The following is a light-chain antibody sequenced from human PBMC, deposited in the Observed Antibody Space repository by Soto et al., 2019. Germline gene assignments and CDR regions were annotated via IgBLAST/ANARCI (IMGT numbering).Light chain of an antibody. CDR3: SSYTSSSTLWV. Sequence: QSALTQPASVSGSPGQSITISCTGTSSDVGGYNYVSWYQQHPGKAPKLMIYDVSNRPSGVSNRFSGSESGNTASLTISGLQAEDEADYYCSSYTSSSTLWVFGTGTKVTVL. V-gene: IGLV2-14*01. CDR1: SSDVGGYNY. CDR2: DVS. J-gene: IGLJ1*01.